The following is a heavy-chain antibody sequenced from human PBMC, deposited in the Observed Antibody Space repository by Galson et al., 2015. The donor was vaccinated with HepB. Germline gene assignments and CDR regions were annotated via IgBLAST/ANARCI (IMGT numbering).Heavy chain of an antibody. D-gene: IGHD6-13*01. CDR1: GFTFSSYA. Sequence: SLRLSCAASGFTFSSYAMHWVRQAPGKGLDWVTVISFDGSNKIYADSVKGRFIISRDNSKNTLYLQMNSLRGDDTAIYYCAKDGGGAAGTIDYWGQGTLVTVSS. CDR2: ISFDGSNK. V-gene: IGHV3-30*18. J-gene: IGHJ4*02. CDR3: AKDGGGAAGTIDY.